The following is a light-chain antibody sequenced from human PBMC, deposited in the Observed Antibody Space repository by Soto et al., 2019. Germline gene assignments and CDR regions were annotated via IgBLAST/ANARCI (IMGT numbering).Light chain of an antibody. CDR2: KVS. Sequence: DVGLTQSPLSLPVTLGQPASISCRSSQSLVYSNGNTYLNWFHQRPGQSPRRLIYKVSNRDSGATDRFRGSGAGTDFTVTISGGEAEDVGFYCCRRSTHWITFGQGTRLEI. J-gene: IGKJ5*01. CDR3: RRSTHWIT. CDR1: QSLVYSNGNTY. V-gene: IGKV2-30*01.